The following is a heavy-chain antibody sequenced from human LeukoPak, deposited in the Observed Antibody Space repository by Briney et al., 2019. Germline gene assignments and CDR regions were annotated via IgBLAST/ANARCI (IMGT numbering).Heavy chain of an antibody. CDR2: ISYDGSNK. CDR3: ARDLGVVVVAALDY. D-gene: IGHD2-15*01. CDR1: GFTFSSYA. V-gene: IGHV3-30-3*01. Sequence: GGSLRLSCAASGFTFSSYAMHWVRQAPGKGLEWVAVISYDGSNKYYADSAKGRFTISRDNSKNTLYLQMNSLRAEDTAVYYCARDLGVVVVAALDYWGQGTLVTVSS. J-gene: IGHJ4*02.